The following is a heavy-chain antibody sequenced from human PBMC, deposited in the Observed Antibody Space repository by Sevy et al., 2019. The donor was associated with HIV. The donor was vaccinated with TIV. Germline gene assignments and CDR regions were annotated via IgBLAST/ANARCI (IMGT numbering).Heavy chain of an antibody. CDR3: ARGRGRVYYYDSSGYPVAFDI. CDR2: ISSSSSTI. V-gene: IGHV3-48*02. J-gene: IGHJ3*02. D-gene: IGHD3-22*01. CDR1: GFTFSSYS. Sequence: GGSLRLSCAASGFTFSSYSMNWVRQAPGKGLEWVSYISSSSSTIYYADSVKGRFTISRDNAKNSLYLQMNSLRDEDTAVYYCARGRGRVYYYDSSGYPVAFDIWGQGTMVTVSS.